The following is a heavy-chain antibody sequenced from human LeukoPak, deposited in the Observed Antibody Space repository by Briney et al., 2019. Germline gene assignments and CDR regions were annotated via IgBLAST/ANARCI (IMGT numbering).Heavy chain of an antibody. Sequence: GGSLRLSCAASGFTVSSSYMSWVRQAPGMGLEWVSIIYSGGSTYYADSVKGRFNISRENSKNKLYLQTNSLRVEDTAVYYCARGVVWELQYWGEGTLVTVSS. V-gene: IGHV3-66*01. D-gene: IGHD1-26*01. CDR3: ARGVVWELQY. CDR1: GFTVSSSY. J-gene: IGHJ4*02. CDR2: IYSGGST.